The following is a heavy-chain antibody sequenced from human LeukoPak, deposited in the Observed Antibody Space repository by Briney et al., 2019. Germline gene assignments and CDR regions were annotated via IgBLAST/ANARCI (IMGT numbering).Heavy chain of an antibody. Sequence: GGSLRLSCAVSGFTLSNYGMNWVRQAPGKGLEWVSYISSSDSIIYYADSVKGRFTISRDNAKNSLFLRMNSLRAEDTSVYYCARNIAVAGTRGGYFDYWGQGTLVTVSS. V-gene: IGHV3-48*03. J-gene: IGHJ4*02. CDR1: GFTLSNYG. D-gene: IGHD6-19*01. CDR3: ARNIAVAGTRGGYFDY. CDR2: ISSSDSII.